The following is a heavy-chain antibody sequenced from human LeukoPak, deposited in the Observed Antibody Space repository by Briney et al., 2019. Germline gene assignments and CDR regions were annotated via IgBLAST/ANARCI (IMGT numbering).Heavy chain of an antibody. CDR1: GFTFSSYA. CDR2: ISNDGSYK. D-gene: IGHD3-16*01. V-gene: IGHV3-30-3*01. J-gene: IGHJ4*02. CDR3: ARDPVSTGLQINSDY. Sequence: GGSLRLSCAASGFTFSSYAMSWVRQAPGKGLEWVAVISNDGSYKYYADSVKGRFTISRDNSENMLYLQMNSLRVEDAAAYYCARDPVSTGLQINSDYWGQGTLVTVSS.